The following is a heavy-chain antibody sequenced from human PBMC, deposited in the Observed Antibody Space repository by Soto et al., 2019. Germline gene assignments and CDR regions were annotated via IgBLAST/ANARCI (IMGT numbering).Heavy chain of an antibody. Sequence: ASVNVSCKASGYTFTSYDTNWVRQATGQGLEWMGWMNPNSGNTGYAQKFQGRVTMTRNTSISTAYMELSSLRSEDTAVYYCARNRYCSGGSCYDPSIWFDPCGQGTLVTVSS. J-gene: IGHJ5*02. CDR2: MNPNSGNT. D-gene: IGHD2-15*01. CDR3: ARNRYCSGGSCYDPSIWFDP. V-gene: IGHV1-8*01. CDR1: GYTFTSYD.